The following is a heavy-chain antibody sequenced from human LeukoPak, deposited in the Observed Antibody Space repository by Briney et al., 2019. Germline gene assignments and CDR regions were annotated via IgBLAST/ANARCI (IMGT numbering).Heavy chain of an antibody. J-gene: IGHJ4*02. CDR2: IYYSGST. Sequence: PSETLSLTCTVSGGSISSYYWRWIRQPPGKGLEWIGYIYYSGSTNYNPSLKSRVTISVDTSKNQFSLKLSSVTAADTAVYYCARDFPNYDFWSGYFWGQGTLVTVSS. CDR3: ARDFPNYDFWSGYF. CDR1: GGSISSYY. V-gene: IGHV4-59*01. D-gene: IGHD3-3*01.